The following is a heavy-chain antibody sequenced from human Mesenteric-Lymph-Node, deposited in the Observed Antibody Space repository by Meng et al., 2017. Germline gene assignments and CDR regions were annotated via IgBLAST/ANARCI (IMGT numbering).Heavy chain of an antibody. CDR1: GFTFSRHA. V-gene: IGHV3-23*01. Sequence: GESLKISCEASGFTFSRHAMTWVRQIPGKGLEWVSGISGSGGATYYAGAVKGRFTISRDNFKKTLYLQMNSLRVEDTAVYFCARGRSEYFYESGDNWFDPWGQGTLVTVSS. J-gene: IGHJ5*02. D-gene: IGHD2/OR15-2a*01. CDR2: ISGSGGAT. CDR3: ARGRSEYFYESGDNWFDP.